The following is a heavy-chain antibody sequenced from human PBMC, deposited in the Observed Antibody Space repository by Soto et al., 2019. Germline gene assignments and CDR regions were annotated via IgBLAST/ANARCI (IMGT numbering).Heavy chain of an antibody. CDR2: IIPLLGIT. Sequence: ASVKVSCKTSGGSFSSYTFSWARQAPGQGLEWMGRIIPLLGITNYAQRFQGTVTITADKSTSTAYVELSSLRSEDTAVYYCARQRPRTDIVSLDSFAIWGQGTMVTGSS. CDR3: ARQRPRTDIVSLDSFAI. D-gene: IGHD3-9*01. V-gene: IGHV1-69*02. CDR1: GGSFSSYT. J-gene: IGHJ3*02.